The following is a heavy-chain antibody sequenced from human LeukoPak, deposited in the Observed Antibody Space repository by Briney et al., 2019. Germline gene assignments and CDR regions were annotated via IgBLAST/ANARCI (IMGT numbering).Heavy chain of an antibody. D-gene: IGHD3-22*01. CDR3: ARDGYYDTSRNSYGMDV. V-gene: IGHV6-1*01. J-gene: IGHJ6*02. CDR2: TYYRSKWYN. CDR1: GDSFSSNSAA. Sequence: SQSLSLTCAISGDSFSSNSAAWDWIRQSPSRGLEWLGRTYYRSKWYNDYAVSVRSRITINPDTSKNQFSLQLNSVTPEDTAVYYCARDGYYDTSRNSYGMDVWGQGTTVTVSS.